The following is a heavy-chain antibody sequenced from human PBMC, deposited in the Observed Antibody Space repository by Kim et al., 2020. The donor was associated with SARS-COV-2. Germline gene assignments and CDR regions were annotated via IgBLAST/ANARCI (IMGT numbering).Heavy chain of an antibody. CDR2: ISGSGGST. J-gene: IGHJ6*02. V-gene: IGHV3-23*01. Sequence: GGSLRLSCAASGFTFSSYAMSWVRQAPGKGLEWVSAISGSGGSTYYADSVKGRFTISRDNSKNTLYLQMNSLRAEDTAVYYCAKATVRGVIIPYYYYGMDVWGQGTTVTVSS. CDR1: GFTFSSYA. D-gene: IGHD3-10*01. CDR3: AKATVRGVIIPYYYYGMDV.